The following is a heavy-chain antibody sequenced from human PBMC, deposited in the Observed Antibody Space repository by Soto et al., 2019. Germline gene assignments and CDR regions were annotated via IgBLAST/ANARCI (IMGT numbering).Heavy chain of an antibody. D-gene: IGHD3-10*01. Sequence: ASVKVSCKASGYTFTSYGISWVRQAPGQGLEWMGWISAYNGNTNYAQKLQGRVTMTTDTSTSTAYMELRSLRSDDTAVYYCARDLSELLWVGELLSAPYYFDYWGQGTRVTVSS. V-gene: IGHV1-18*01. CDR2: ISAYNGNT. J-gene: IGHJ4*02. CDR1: GYTFTSYG. CDR3: ARDLSELLWVGELLSAPYYFDY.